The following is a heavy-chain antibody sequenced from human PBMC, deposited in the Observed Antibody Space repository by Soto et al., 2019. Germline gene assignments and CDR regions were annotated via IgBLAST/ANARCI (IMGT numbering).Heavy chain of an antibody. V-gene: IGHV4-30-4*01. CDR3: ARGIGQPGKYGMDV. D-gene: IGHD2-15*01. J-gene: IGHJ6*02. CDR1: GGSFSGYY. CDR2: IYYSGST. Sequence: SETLSLTCAVYGGSFSGYYWSWIRQPPGKGLEWIGYIYYSGSTYYNPSLKSRVTISVDTSKNQFSLKLSSVTAADTAVYYCARGIGQPGKYGMDVWGQGTTVTVSS.